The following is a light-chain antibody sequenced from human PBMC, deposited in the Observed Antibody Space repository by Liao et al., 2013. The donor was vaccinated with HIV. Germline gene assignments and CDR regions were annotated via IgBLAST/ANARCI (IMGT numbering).Light chain of an antibody. Sequence: SYVLTQPPSVSVAPGKTASITCGGDNIGTKSVHWYQQKPGQAPVLVISYDSDRPSGIPERFSGSNSGNTATLTISRVEAGDEADYYCQVWDNNTDQWVFGGGTKLTVL. V-gene: IGLV3-21*04. CDR2: YDS. J-gene: IGLJ3*02. CDR1: NIGTKS. CDR3: QVWDNNTDQWV.